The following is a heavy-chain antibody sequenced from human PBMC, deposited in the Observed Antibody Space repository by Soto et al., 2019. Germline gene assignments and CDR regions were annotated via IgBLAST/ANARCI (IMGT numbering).Heavy chain of an antibody. J-gene: IGHJ5*02. D-gene: IGHD3-9*01. CDR3: ARAHYDILTGYSLTWFDP. V-gene: IGHV1-3*01. Sequence: KFQGRVTITRDTSASTACMELSSLRSEDTAVYYCARAHYDILTGYSLTWFDPWGQGTLVTVSS.